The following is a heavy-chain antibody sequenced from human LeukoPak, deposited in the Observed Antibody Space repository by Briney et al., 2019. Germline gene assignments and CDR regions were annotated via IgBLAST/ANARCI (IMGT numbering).Heavy chain of an antibody. CDR3: AKGTGDSSSEYAFDI. D-gene: IGHD6-6*01. Sequence: GGSLRLSCAASGFTFSSYAMHWVRQAPGKGLEWVAVISYDGSNKYYADSVKGRFTISRDNSKNTLYLQMNSLRVDDTAVYYCAKGTGDSSSEYAFDIWGQGTMVTVSS. CDR1: GFTFSSYA. J-gene: IGHJ3*02. CDR2: ISYDGSNK. V-gene: IGHV3-30-3*01.